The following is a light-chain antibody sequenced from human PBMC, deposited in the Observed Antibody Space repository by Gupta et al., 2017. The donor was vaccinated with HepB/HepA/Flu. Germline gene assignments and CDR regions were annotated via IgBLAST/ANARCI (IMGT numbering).Light chain of an antibody. CDR3: SSYRSSRTRYV. J-gene: IGLJ1*01. CDR1: SSDVGGYNY. CDR2: DVN. Sequence: QSALTQPASVSGSPGQSLTISCTGTSSDVGGYNYVSWYQQHPGKAPKLMIYDVNNRPSGVSNRFSGSKSGNTASLTISGLQAEDEADYYCSSYRSSRTRYVFGSGTKVTVL. V-gene: IGLV2-14*03.